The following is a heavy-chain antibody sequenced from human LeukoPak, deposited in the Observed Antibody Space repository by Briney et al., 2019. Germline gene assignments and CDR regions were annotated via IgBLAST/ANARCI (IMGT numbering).Heavy chain of an antibody. D-gene: IGHD3-3*01. CDR3: AKEAPYDFWSGSIDY. J-gene: IGHJ4*02. CDR2: IRYDGSNK. V-gene: IGHV3-30*02. CDR1: GFTFSSYG. Sequence: GSLRLSCAASGFTFSSYGMHWVRQAPGKGLEWVAFIRYDGSNKYYADSVKGRFTISRDNSKNTLYLQMNSLRAEDTAVYYCAKEAPYDFWSGSIDYWGQGTLVTVSS.